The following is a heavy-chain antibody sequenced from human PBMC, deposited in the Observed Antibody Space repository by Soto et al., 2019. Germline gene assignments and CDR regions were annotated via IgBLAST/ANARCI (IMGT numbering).Heavy chain of an antibody. Sequence: EVQLLESGGGLVQPGGSLRLSCATSGFTFSSYAMAWVRQAPGKGLEWVSAISGSGGITYHAASVKGRFSISRDNSRNMLYLQMNSLGAEDTAVYYCARAAHYDLWSGYYYMDVWGIGTTVTVSS. CDR1: GFTFSSYA. CDR2: ISGSGGIT. J-gene: IGHJ6*03. CDR3: ARAAHYDLWSGYYYMDV. V-gene: IGHV3-23*01. D-gene: IGHD3-3*01.